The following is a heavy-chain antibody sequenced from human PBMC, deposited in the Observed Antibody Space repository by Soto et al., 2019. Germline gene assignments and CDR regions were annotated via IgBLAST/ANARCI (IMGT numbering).Heavy chain of an antibody. CDR3: AREGSYCSSTSCYLFDYYYGMDV. D-gene: IGHD2-2*01. CDR1: GGSISSSNW. CDR2: IYHSGST. V-gene: IGHV4-4*02. Sequence: QVQLQESGPGLVKPSGNLSLTCAVSGGSISSSNWWSWVRQPPGKGLEWIGEIYHSGSTNYNPSLKSRVTISVDKSKNQFSLKLSSVTAADTAVYYCAREGSYCSSTSCYLFDYYYGMDVWGQGTTVTVSS. J-gene: IGHJ6*02.